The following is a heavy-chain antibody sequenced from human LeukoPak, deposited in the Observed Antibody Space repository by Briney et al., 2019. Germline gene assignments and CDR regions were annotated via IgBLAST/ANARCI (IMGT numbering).Heavy chain of an antibody. CDR3: AKSRGDRERWLHLDS. D-gene: IGHD5-24*01. J-gene: IGHJ4*02. V-gene: IGHV3-33*06. CDR2: IWYRGDVE. CDR1: GFTFSSYG. Sequence: GGSLRLSCAASGFTFSSYGMQWVRQAPGKGLEWVAVIWYRGDVERYADSVNGRFTISRDNSRNTLYLQMNSLRAEDTAVYYCAKSRGDRERWLHLDSWGQGTLVTVSS.